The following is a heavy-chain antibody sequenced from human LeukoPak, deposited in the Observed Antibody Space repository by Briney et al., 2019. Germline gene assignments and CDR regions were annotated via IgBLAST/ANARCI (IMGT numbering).Heavy chain of an antibody. CDR2: IYPGDSDT. CDR3: ARGQYSSGCDY. V-gene: IGHV5-51*01. D-gene: IGHD6-25*01. J-gene: IGHJ4*02. CDR1: GYSFTNFW. Sequence: GESLKISCKSSGYSFTNFWIGWVRQMPGKGLEWMGIIYPGDSDTRYSPSFQGQVTISADKSISTAYLQWSSLKASDTAMYYCARGQYSSGCDYWGQGTLVTVSS.